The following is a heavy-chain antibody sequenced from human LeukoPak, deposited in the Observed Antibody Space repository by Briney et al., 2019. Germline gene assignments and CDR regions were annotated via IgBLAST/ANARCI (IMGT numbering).Heavy chain of an antibody. J-gene: IGHJ4*02. CDR2: INPNSGGT. Sequence: ASVKVSCKVSGYTLTELSMHWVRQAPGQGLEWMGWINPNSGGTNYAQKFQGRVTMTRDTSISTAYMELRSLRSDDTAVYYCAREVQDYYDRDLGYWGQGTLVTVSS. CDR3: AREVQDYYDRDLGY. D-gene: IGHD3-22*01. V-gene: IGHV1-2*02. CDR1: GYTLTELS.